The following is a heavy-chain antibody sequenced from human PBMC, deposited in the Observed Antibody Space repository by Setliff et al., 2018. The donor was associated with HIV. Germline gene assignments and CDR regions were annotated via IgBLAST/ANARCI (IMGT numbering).Heavy chain of an antibody. CDR1: GYTFTSYY. Sequence: ASVKVSCKASGYTFTSYYMHWVRQAPGQGLEWMGIIDPSGGSASYAQKFQGRVTMTRDTSTSTVYMELSSLRSEGTAVYYCAGRGGYSYATDAFDIWGQGTMVTVSS. V-gene: IGHV1-46*01. D-gene: IGHD5-18*01. CDR2: IDPSGGSA. J-gene: IGHJ3*02. CDR3: AGRGGYSYATDAFDI.